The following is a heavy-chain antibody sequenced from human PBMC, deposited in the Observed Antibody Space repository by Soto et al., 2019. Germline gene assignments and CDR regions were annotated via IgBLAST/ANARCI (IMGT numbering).Heavy chain of an antibody. CDR3: ARDRAGSNWFDP. Sequence: GGSLRLSCAASGFTFSSYGMHWVRQAPGKGLEWVAVIWYDGSNKYYADSVKGRFTIPRDNSKNTLYLQMNSLRAEDTAVYYCARDRAGSNWFDPWGQGTLVTVSS. J-gene: IGHJ5*02. CDR2: IWYDGSNK. CDR1: GFTFSSYG. V-gene: IGHV3-33*01. D-gene: IGHD3-10*01.